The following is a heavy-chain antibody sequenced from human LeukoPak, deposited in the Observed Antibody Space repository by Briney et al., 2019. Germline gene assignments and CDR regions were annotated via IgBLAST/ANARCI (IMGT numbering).Heavy chain of an antibody. D-gene: IGHD2-2*02. CDR2: INHSGST. J-gene: IGHJ6*02. Sequence: PSETLSLTYAVYGGSFSGYYWSWIRQPPGKGLEWIGEINHSGSTNYNPSLKSRVTISVDTSKNQFSLKLSSVTAADTAVYYCARAYTGYYYYYGMDVWGQGTTVTVSS. CDR3: ARAYTGYYYYYGMDV. V-gene: IGHV4-34*01. CDR1: GGSFSGYY.